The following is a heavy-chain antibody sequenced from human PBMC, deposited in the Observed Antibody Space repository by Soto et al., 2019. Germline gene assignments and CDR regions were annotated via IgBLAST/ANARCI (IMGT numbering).Heavy chain of an antibody. CDR3: AATAAGPI. CDR1: GLTFSSYR. CDR2: ISSSSSYI. J-gene: IGHJ4*02. D-gene: IGHD6-13*01. V-gene: IGHV3-21*01. Sequence: VCIRLSCAASGLTFSSYRMNWVRQAPGKGLEWVSSISSSSSYIYYADSVKGRFTISRDNAKNSLYLQMNSLRAEDKDVYYCAATAAGPIWGQGTLVTVSS.